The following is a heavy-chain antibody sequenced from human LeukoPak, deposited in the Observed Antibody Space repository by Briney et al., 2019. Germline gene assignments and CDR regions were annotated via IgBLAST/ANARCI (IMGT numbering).Heavy chain of an antibody. CDR1: GFVFSGYW. CDR2: IKEDGSEK. D-gene: IGHD6-19*01. CDR3: ARDTVAGQIYFDH. V-gene: IGHV3-7*03. J-gene: IGHJ4*02. Sequence: GGSLRLSSAASGFVFSGYWMSWVRQAPGRGLEWVANIKEDGSEKYYVDSVKGRFTVSRDNAKNSLYLQMNSLRVEDTAVYYCARDTVAGQIYFDHWGQGILVTVSS.